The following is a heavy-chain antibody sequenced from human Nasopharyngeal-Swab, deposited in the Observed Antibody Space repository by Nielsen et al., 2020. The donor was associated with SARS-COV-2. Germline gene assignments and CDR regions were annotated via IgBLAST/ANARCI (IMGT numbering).Heavy chain of an antibody. CDR3: ARTYYYDSSGYYYVWFDP. V-gene: IGHV3-11*01. D-gene: IGHD3-22*01. CDR1: GFTFSDYY. J-gene: IGHJ5*02. CDR2: ISSSGSTI. Sequence: GGSLRLSCAASGFTFSDYYMSWIRQAPGQGLEWVSYISSSGSTIYYADSVKGRFTISRDNAKNSLYLQMNSLRAEDTAVYYCARTYYYDSSGYYYVWFDPWGQGTLVTVSS.